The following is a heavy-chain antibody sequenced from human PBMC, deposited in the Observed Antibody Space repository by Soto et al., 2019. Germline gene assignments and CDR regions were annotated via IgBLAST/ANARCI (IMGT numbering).Heavy chain of an antibody. CDR3: ARETSSSYKDDY. D-gene: IGHD6-13*01. CDR1: GFTFSNYN. Sequence: EVQLMESGGGLVKPGGSLRLSCAASGFTFSNYNMNWVRQAPGKGLEWVSSISSSSSYIYYADSVKGRFTISRDNAKNSLDLQMNSLRAEDTAVYYCARETSSSYKDDYWGQGTLVTVSS. J-gene: IGHJ4*02. V-gene: IGHV3-21*01. CDR2: ISSSSSYI.